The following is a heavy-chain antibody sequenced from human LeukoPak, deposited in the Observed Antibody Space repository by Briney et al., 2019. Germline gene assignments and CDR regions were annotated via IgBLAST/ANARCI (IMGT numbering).Heavy chain of an antibody. D-gene: IGHD3-10*01. CDR3: AKDLVLWFGELLSPVFDY. J-gene: IGHJ4*02. Sequence: GGSLRLSCAASGFTFSNYAMHWVRQAPGKGLEWMAVISYDGSNKYYADSVKGRFTISRDNSKNTLYLQMNSLRAEDTAVYYCAKDLVLWFGELLSPVFDYWGQGTLVTVSS. CDR2: ISYDGSNK. CDR1: GFTFSNYA. V-gene: IGHV3-30-3*01.